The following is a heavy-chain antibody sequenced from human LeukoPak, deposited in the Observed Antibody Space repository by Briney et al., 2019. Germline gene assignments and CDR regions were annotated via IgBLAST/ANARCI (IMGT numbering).Heavy chain of an antibody. V-gene: IGHV3-30*18. J-gene: IGHJ4*02. Sequence: ETGGALRLSCAAPGFTFSSCGMHWARQAPGKGLEWVAVISYVGSNKYYADSVKGRLTVSRDDSQKTVCLQMDSLRAEDTAVYFCGKDRSKTWSFDLWGEGTRVTVFS. D-gene: IGHD2-2*01. CDR1: GFTFSSCG. CDR3: GKDRSKTWSFDL. CDR2: ISYVGSNK.